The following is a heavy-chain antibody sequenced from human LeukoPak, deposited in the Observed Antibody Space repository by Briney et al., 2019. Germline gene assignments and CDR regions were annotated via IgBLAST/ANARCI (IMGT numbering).Heavy chain of an antibody. CDR3: ASNFYGDYINWFDP. D-gene: IGHD4-17*01. CDR1: GGSISSSGYY. J-gene: IGHJ5*02. V-gene: IGHV4-39*01. CDR2: IYYSGST. Sequence: SETLSLTCTVSGGSISSSGYYWGWIRQPPGKGLEWIGSIYYSGSTYYNPSLKSRVTISVDTSKNQFSLKLSSVTAADTAVYYCASNFYGDYINWFDPWGQGTLVTVSS.